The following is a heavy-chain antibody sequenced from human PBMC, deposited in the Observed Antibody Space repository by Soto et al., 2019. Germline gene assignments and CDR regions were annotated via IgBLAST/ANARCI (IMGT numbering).Heavy chain of an antibody. D-gene: IGHD3-22*01. CDR2: IIPIFGTA. CDR3: ARIDYYDSSGYLGYFDY. J-gene: IGHJ4*02. V-gene: IGHV1-69*13. CDR1: GGTFSSYA. Sequence: SVKVSCKASGGTFSSYAISWVRQAPGQGLEWMGGIIPIFGTANYAQKFQGRVTITADESTSTAYMELSSLRSEDTAVYYCARIDYYDSSGYLGYFDYWRQGPLVTAS.